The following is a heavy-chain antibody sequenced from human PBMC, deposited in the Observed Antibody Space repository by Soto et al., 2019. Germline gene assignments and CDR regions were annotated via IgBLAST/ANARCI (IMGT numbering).Heavy chain of an antibody. Sequence: GVHRLSYGASGGTCISHWMHWVRKGPGKNLVWVSRIETDGGDRAYADSVKGRFTISRDNAKNTLYLQMNSLRDEDTAVYYCAKIRARRDGPGDDFWGQATLVTVSS. CDR2: IETDGGDR. CDR1: GGTCISHW. V-gene: IGHV3-74*01. J-gene: IGHJ4*02. CDR3: AKIRARRDGPGDDF.